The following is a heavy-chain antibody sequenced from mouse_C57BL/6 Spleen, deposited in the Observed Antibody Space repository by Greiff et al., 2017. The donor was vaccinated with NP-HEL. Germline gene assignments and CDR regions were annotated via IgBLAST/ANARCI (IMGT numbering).Heavy chain of an antibody. Sequence: EVQVVESGGDLVKPGGSLKLSCAASGFTFSSYGMSWVRQTPDKRLEWVATISSGGSYTYYLDSVKGRFTISRDNAKNTLYLQMSSLKSEDTAMYYCARHDQFITTVVAHFDYWGQGTTLTVSS. CDR2: ISSGGSYT. CDR1: GFTFSSYG. CDR3: ARHDQFITTVVAHFDY. V-gene: IGHV5-6*01. D-gene: IGHD1-1*01. J-gene: IGHJ2*01.